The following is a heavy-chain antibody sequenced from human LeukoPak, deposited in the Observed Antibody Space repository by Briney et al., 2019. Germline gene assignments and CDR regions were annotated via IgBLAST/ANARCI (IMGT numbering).Heavy chain of an antibody. CDR3: AKSKFSCIGNNCYSPDY. CDR2: ISYDGSNE. V-gene: IGHV3-30*18. D-gene: IGHD2-15*01. Sequence: GGSLRLSCAASGLPLSSYAMHWVRQAPGKGLEWVALISYDGSNEHYADSVKGRFTISRDNSKNTLYLQVNSLRAEDTAVYYCAKSKFSCIGNNCYSPDYWGQGTLVTVSS. J-gene: IGHJ4*02. CDR1: GLPLSSYA.